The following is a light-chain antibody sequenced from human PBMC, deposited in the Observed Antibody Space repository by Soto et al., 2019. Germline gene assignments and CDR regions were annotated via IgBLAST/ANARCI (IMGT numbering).Light chain of an antibody. J-gene: IGKJ4*01. CDR1: QDITNY. CDR2: DAA. Sequence: DIQLTQSPPSLSASVGDGVTITCQASQDITNYLNWYQHKSGKSPKLLIFDAANLEAGVPSRFSGRGSGTQFTFTISSLQPEDVATYYCQQYESRPLTFGGGTKVE. CDR3: QQYESRPLT. V-gene: IGKV1-33*01.